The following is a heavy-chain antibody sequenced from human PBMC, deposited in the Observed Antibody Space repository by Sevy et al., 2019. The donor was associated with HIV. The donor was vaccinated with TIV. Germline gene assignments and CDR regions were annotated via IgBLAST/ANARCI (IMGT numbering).Heavy chain of an antibody. Sequence: GGSLRLSCAASGFAFSSYDMHWVRQAPGKGLEWVLYITSSGTTINYADSVKGRFTIYRDNAKNSLYLQMNSLRVEETAVYYCARDLPPSATIVPHFDYWGQGTLVTVSS. CDR1: GFAFSSYD. CDR2: ITSSGTTI. V-gene: IGHV3-48*03. D-gene: IGHD1-26*01. CDR3: ARDLPPSATIVPHFDY. J-gene: IGHJ4*02.